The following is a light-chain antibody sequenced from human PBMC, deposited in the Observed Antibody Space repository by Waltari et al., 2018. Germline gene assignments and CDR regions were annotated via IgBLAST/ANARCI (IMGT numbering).Light chain of an antibody. CDR2: QDF. CDR3: QAFDSSRNAVI. J-gene: IGLJ2*01. CDR1: NLEDKY. V-gene: IGLV3-1*01. Sequence: SSELTQPPSVSVSPGQTATITCSGANLEDKYVCWYQQRPGQSPLLVIFQDFKRPSGLPERFSGSNSGQTATLTISGTQAIDEADYYCQAFDSSRNAVIFGGGTKLTVL.